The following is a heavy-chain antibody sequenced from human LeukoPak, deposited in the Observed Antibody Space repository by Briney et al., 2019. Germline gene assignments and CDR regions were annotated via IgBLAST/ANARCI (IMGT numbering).Heavy chain of an antibody. J-gene: IGHJ3*02. CDR1: GFTFSSYE. CDR3: AIQSAFDI. V-gene: IGHV3-48*02. Sequence: GGSLRLACAASGFTFSSYEMNWVRQPPGKGLEWVSYISSSSSTIYYADSVNGRFTISNEYAKKSLHLQRNSMRDEDTAVYYCAIQSAFDIWGQGTMVTVSS. CDR2: ISSSSSTI.